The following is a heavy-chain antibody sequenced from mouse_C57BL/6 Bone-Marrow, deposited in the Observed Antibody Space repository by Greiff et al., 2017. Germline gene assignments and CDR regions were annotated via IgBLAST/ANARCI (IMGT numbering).Heavy chain of an antibody. J-gene: IGHJ3*01. CDR3: AAYYYGSSYVAY. Sequence: DVQLQESGPELVKPGASVKIPCKASGYTFTDYNMDWVKQSHGKSLEWIGDINPNNGGTIYNQKFKGKATLTVDKSSSTAYMELRSLTSEDTAVYYCAAYYYGSSYVAYWGQGTLVTVSA. CDR2: INPNNGGT. D-gene: IGHD1-1*01. CDR1: GYTFTDYN. V-gene: IGHV1-18*01.